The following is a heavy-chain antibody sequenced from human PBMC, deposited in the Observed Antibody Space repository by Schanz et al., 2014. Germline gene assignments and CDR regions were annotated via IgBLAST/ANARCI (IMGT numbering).Heavy chain of an antibody. CDR1: GFTVNNYA. CDR2: ITRQGTT. Sequence: EVQLLESGGGLVQPGGSLRLSCTVSGFTVNNYAMNWVRQAPGRGLEWVSGITRQGTTYYADFVKGRFSISRDLSSNTLYLQMNSQRAADSAIYYCAKDHPSSGWPAFDVWGQGTQVTVSS. D-gene: IGHD6-19*01. CDR3: AKDHPSSGWPAFDV. V-gene: IGHV3-23*01. J-gene: IGHJ4*02.